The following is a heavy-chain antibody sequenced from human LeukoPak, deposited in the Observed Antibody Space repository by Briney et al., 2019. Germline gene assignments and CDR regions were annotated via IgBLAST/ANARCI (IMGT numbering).Heavy chain of an antibody. CDR3: AREGRGNYVEYFDY. Sequence: SETLSLTCEVYGGSSSGYYWSWIRQAPGKGLEWIGEINHSGSTNYNPSLKSRVTISLDTSKNQLSLKLSSVTAADTAVYYCAREGRGNYVEYFDYWGQGTLVTVSS. CDR2: INHSGST. D-gene: IGHD1-7*01. J-gene: IGHJ4*02. CDR1: GGSSSGYY. V-gene: IGHV4-34*01.